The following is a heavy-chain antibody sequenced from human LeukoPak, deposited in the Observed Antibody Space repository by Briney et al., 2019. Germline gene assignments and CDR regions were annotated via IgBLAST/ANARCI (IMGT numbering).Heavy chain of an antibody. CDR1: GYSFTSYW. CDR2: IYPGDSDT. CDR3: ARCLPSSSRDFDY. D-gene: IGHD6-13*01. Sequence: GESLKISCKGVGYSFTSYWIGWVRQMPGKGLEWMGIIYPGDSDTRYSPSFQGQVTISADKSISTAYLQWSSLKASDTAMYYCARCLPSSSRDFDYWGQGTLVTVSS. J-gene: IGHJ4*02. V-gene: IGHV5-51*01.